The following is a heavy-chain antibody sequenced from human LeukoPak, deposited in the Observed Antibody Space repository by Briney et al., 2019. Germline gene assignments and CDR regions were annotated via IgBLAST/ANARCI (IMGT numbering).Heavy chain of an antibody. V-gene: IGHV3-48*03. CDR2: ISSSGSTI. CDR1: GFTFSSYE. J-gene: IGHJ6*04. Sequence: PGGSLRLSCAASGFTFSSYEMNWARQAPGKGLEWVSYISSSGSTIYYADSVKGRFTISRDNAKNSLYLRMNSLRAEDTAVYYCARDQGYCSGGSCYSPLAQVDYYGMGVWGKGTTVTVSS. CDR3: ARDQGYCSGGSCYSPLAQVDYYGMGV. D-gene: IGHD2-15*01.